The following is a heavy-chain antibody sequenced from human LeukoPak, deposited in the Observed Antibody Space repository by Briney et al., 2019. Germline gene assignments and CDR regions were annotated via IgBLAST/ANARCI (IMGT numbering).Heavy chain of an antibody. CDR2: INHSGST. CDR3: ARRVLVGASDDY. CDR1: GGSFSGYY. J-gene: IGHJ4*02. D-gene: IGHD1-26*01. Sequence: SETLSLTCAVYGGSFSGYYWSWIRQPPGKGLEWIGEINHSGSTNYNPSLKSRVTISVDTSKNQFSLKLSSVTAADTAVYYCARRVLVGASDDYWGQGTLVTVSS. V-gene: IGHV4-34*01.